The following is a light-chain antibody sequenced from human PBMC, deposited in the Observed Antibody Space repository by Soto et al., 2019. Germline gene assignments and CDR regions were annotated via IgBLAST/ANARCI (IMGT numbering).Light chain of an antibody. V-gene: IGLV2-11*01. Sequence: QSVLTQPRSVSGSPGQSVTISCTGTSSDVGGYNYVSWYQQHPGKAPKVMIYDVSKRPSGVPDRFSGSKSGNTASLTISGLQAEDEADYYSCSYPLPYTPSYVFGTGTRSPS. CDR3: CSYPLPYTPSYV. CDR1: SSDVGGYNY. J-gene: IGLJ1*01. CDR2: DVS.